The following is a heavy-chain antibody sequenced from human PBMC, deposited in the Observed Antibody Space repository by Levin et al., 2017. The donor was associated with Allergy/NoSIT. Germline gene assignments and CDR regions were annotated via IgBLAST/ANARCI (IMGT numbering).Heavy chain of an antibody. J-gene: IGHJ6*03. Sequence: GESLKISCAASGFTFSSYGMHWVRQAPGKGLEWVAVISYDGSNKYYADSVKGRFTISRDNSKNTLYLQMNSLRAEDTAVYYCAKGGRFGELYPTDYYYYMDVWGKGTTVTVSS. CDR3: AKGGRFGELYPTDYYYYMDV. CDR1: GFTFSSYG. CDR2: ISYDGSNK. V-gene: IGHV3-30*18. D-gene: IGHD3-10*01.